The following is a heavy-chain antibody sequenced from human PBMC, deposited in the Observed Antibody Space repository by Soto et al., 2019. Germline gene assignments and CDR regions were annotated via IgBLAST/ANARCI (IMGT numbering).Heavy chain of an antibody. CDR2: IHPSGSA. CDR1: GGSLNYYY. Sequence: SETLSLTCDVYGGSLNYYYWSWIRQSPGKGLEWLGEIHPSGSADYDPSLKSRVTMSLDTSKNQFSLKLTSVTAADTAVYYCARGRDQYKLGNVWGPGTTGTAP. D-gene: IGHD7-27*01. V-gene: IGHV4-34*01. J-gene: IGHJ6*02. CDR3: ARGRDQYKLGNV.